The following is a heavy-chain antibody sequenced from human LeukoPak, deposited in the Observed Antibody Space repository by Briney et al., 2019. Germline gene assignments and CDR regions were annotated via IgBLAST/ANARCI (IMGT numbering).Heavy chain of an antibody. CDR3: ARGRTTVTKDY. Sequence: SETLSLTXTVSGGSISSGSYYWRWIRQPAGKGLEWIGRIYTSGSTNYNPSLKSRVTISVDTSKNQFSLKLSSVTAADTAVYYCARGRTTVTKDYWGQGTLVTVSS. CDR1: GGSISSGSYY. CDR2: IYTSGST. D-gene: IGHD4-17*01. J-gene: IGHJ4*02. V-gene: IGHV4-61*02.